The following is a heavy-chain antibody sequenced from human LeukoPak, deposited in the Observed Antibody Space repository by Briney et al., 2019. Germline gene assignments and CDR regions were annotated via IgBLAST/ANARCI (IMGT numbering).Heavy chain of an antibody. CDR2: ISYDGSNK. V-gene: IGHV3-30*18. D-gene: IGHD5-12*01. Sequence: GGSLRLSCAASGFTFSSYGMYWVRQAPGKGLEWVAVISYDGSNKYYADSVKGRFTTSRDNSKSTLYLQMNSLRAEDTAVYYCAKDTRYDYYFDYWGQGTLVTVSS. J-gene: IGHJ4*02. CDR1: GFTFSSYG. CDR3: AKDTRYDYYFDY.